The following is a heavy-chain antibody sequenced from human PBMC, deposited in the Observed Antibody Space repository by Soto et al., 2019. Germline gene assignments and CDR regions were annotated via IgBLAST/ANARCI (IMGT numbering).Heavy chain of an antibody. Sequence: QVQLQESGPGLVKPSETLSLTCTVSGGSISRYFWSWIRQPPGKGLEWIGYIYYSGSTNYNPSLKSRVTISVDTSKNQLSLKLSSVTAADTAVYYCARVGYCGGDCSFPDYWGQGTLVTVSS. D-gene: IGHD2-21*02. CDR2: IYYSGST. CDR1: GGSISRYF. CDR3: ARVGYCGGDCSFPDY. V-gene: IGHV4-59*01. J-gene: IGHJ4*02.